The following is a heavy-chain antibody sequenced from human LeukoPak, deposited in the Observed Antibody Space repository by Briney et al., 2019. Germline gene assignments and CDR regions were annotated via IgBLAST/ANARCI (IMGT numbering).Heavy chain of an antibody. D-gene: IGHD6-19*01. Sequence: GGSLRLSCAASGFTFSSYAMHWVRQAPGKGLEWVAVISYDGSNKYYADSVKGRFTISRDNSKNTLYLQMNSLRAEDTAVYYCARDPSIAVAGTGAFDIWGQGTMVTVSS. CDR2: ISYDGSNK. CDR3: ARDPSIAVAGTGAFDI. J-gene: IGHJ3*02. CDR1: GFTFSSYA. V-gene: IGHV3-30*04.